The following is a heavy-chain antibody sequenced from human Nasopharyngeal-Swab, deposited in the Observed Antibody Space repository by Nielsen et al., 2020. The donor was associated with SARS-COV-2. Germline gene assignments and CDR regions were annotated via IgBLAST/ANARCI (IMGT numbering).Heavy chain of an antibody. V-gene: IGHV1-46*01. CDR2: IHPSVGRT. CDR3: ARDLSDVTVAVSGTVGFDC. J-gene: IGHJ4*02. Sequence: ASVKVSCKTSGDTFSNYYMHLVRQDPGQGLEWMGIIHPSVGRTIYSQKFQGRVSMTRDTSTSTVYMELSSLTSEDTAMYYCARDLSDVTVAVSGTVGFDCWGQGTLVTVSS. D-gene: IGHD6-19*01. CDR1: GDTFSNYY.